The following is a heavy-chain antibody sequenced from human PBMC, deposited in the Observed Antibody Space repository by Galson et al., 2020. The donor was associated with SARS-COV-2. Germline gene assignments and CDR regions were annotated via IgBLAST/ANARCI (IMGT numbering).Heavy chain of an antibody. Sequence: ASVKVSCKAPGYTFTSYYMHWARQAPGQGLEWMGKIKPSGGSTSDAQKFKGRVTMTRDTSTSTVYMELSSLRSEDTAVYYCASDFTSTLYCDYYYYGMDVCGQGATVTVSS. CDR2: IKPSGGST. D-gene: IGHD2-21*02. CDR3: ASDFTSTLYCDYYYYGMDV. CDR1: GYTFTSYY. J-gene: IGHJ6*02. V-gene: IGHV1-46*01.